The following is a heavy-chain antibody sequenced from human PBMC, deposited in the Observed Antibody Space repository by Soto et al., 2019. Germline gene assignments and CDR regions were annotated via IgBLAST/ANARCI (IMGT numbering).Heavy chain of an antibody. CDR3: ARGNPFNYAGFDV. D-gene: IGHD3-16*01. CDR2: MNAKSGDT. Sequence: ASVKVSCKASGYTFSDFDINWLRQASGQGPEWMGWMNAKSGDTFFAQRFQGKFNMTWDTSLSTAYMEVGSLTSDDTAMYYCARGNPFNYAGFDVWCQGTTVTVSS. V-gene: IGHV1-8*01. CDR1: GYTFSDFD. J-gene: IGHJ6*02.